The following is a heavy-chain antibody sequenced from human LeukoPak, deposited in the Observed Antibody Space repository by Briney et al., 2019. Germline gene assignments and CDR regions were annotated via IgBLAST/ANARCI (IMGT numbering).Heavy chain of an antibody. V-gene: IGHV3-30-3*01. CDR3: AREFEILPGIAVAGNLVY. J-gene: IGHJ4*02. CDR1: GFTFSSYA. CDR2: ISYDGSNK. D-gene: IGHD6-19*01. Sequence: GGSLRLSCAVSGFTFSSYAMHWVRQAPGKGLEWVAVISYDGSNKYYADSVKGRFTISRDNSKNTLYLQMNSLRAEDTAVYYCAREFEILPGIAVAGNLVYWGQGTLVTVSS.